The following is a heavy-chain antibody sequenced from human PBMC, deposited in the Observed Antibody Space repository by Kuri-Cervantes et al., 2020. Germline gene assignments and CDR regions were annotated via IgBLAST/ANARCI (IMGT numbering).Heavy chain of an antibody. Sequence: SETLSLTCAVYGGSFSGYYWSWIRQSPGKGLEWIGEINHRGSTNYDPSLRSRVTISLDTSKNQFSLKLSSVTAADTAVYYCARHFRDYFYIDAWGKGTTVTVSS. CDR3: ARHFRDYFYIDA. D-gene: IGHD3-3*02. V-gene: IGHV4-34*01. CDR1: GGSFSGYY. CDR2: INHRGST. J-gene: IGHJ6*03.